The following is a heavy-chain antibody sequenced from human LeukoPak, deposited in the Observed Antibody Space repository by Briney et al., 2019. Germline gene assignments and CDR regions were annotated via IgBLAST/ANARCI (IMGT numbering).Heavy chain of an antibody. CDR1: GFTFDDYA. V-gene: IGHV3-9*01. Sequence: PGRSLRLSCAASGFTFDDYAMHWVRQAPGKGLEWVSGISWNSGSIGYADSVKGRFTISRDNAKNPLYLQMNSLRAEDTALYYCAVWGYYYDSSGYYYSYWGQGTLVTVSS. J-gene: IGHJ4*02. CDR2: ISWNSGSI. CDR3: AVWGYYYDSSGYYYSY. D-gene: IGHD3-22*01.